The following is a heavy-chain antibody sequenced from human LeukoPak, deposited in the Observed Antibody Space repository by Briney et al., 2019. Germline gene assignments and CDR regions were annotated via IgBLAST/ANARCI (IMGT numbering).Heavy chain of an antibody. J-gene: IGHJ5*02. CDR2: ISSSSSYI. CDR1: GFSFSSHS. V-gene: IGHV3-21*01. CDR3: ARAVEYNWFDP. Sequence: GGSLRLSCAASGFSFSSHSMNWVRQAPGKGLEWVSSISSSSSYIYYADSVKGRFTISRDNAKNSLYLQMNSLRAEDTAVYYCARAVEYNWFDPWGQGTLVTVSS.